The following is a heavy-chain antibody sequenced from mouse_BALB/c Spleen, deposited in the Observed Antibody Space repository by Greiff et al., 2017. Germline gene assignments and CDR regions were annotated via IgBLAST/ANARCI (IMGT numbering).Heavy chain of an antibody. CDR3: ARGITTVVAMDY. J-gene: IGHJ4*01. CDR2: ISSGGST. V-gene: IGHV5-6-5*01. Sequence: EVQLVESGGGLVKPGGSLKLSCAASGFTFSSYAMSWVRQTPEKRLEWVASISSGGSTYYPDSVKGRFTISRDNARNILYLQMSSLRSEDTAMYYCARGITTVVAMDYWGQGTSVTVSS. CDR1: GFTFSSYA. D-gene: IGHD1-1*01.